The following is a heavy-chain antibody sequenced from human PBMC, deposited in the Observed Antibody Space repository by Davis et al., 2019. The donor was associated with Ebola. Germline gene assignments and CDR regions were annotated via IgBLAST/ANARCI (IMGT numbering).Heavy chain of an antibody. CDR2: INPSGGST. CDR3: AREHIVVVTAIRLGGGDYYYYGMDV. CDR1: GYTFTGYY. D-gene: IGHD2-21*02. V-gene: IGHV1-46*01. J-gene: IGHJ6*04. Sequence: ASVKVSCKASGYTFTGYYMHWVRQAPGQGLEWMGIINPSGGSTIYAQKFQGRVTMTRDTSTSTVYMELSSLRSEDTAVYYCAREHIVVVTAIRLGGGDYYYYGMDVWGKGTTVTVSS.